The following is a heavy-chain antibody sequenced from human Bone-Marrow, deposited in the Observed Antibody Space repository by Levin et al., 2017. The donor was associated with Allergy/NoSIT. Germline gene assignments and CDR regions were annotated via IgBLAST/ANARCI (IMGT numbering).Heavy chain of an antibody. CDR1: GFPFSSYE. V-gene: IGHV3-48*03. CDR2: ISSPGNTV. D-gene: IGHD5-18*01. Sequence: PGGSLRLSCSFGGFPFSSYEMNWVRQAPGKGLEWISYISSPGNTVHYADSVKGRFTISRDNANKSLHLQMNSLRVDDTAVYFCARGAAYGYGHDWYFDLWGRGTLVTVSS. CDR3: ARGAAYGYGHDWYFDL. J-gene: IGHJ2*01.